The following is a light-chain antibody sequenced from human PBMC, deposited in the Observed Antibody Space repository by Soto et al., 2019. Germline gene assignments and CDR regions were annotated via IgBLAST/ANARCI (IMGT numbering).Light chain of an antibody. V-gene: IGKV3-11*01. Sequence: EIVFTHSPATLSLSPGERATLSCRASQSVSSYLAWYQQKPGQAPRLLIYDASNRATGIPARFSGSGTGTDFTLTISSLEPEDFAVYYCQQRSNWPPGSLTFGGGTKVDIK. J-gene: IGKJ4*01. CDR3: QQRSNWPPGSLT. CDR2: DAS. CDR1: QSVSSY.